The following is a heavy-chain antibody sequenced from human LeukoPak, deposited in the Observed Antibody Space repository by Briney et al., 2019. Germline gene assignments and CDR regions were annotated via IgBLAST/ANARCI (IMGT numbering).Heavy chain of an antibody. J-gene: IGHJ5*02. CDR1: GYSISSGYY. CDR2: IYHSGSS. V-gene: IGHV4-38-2*02. CDR3: ATGWSGYYWTT. Sequence: SETLSLTCSVSGYSISSGYYWGWIRQPPGKGLEWIGSIYHSGSSYYNTSLKSRVTISVDTSKNQFSLKLNSVTAADTAVYYCATGWSGYYWTTWGQGTLVAVSS. D-gene: IGHD3-3*01.